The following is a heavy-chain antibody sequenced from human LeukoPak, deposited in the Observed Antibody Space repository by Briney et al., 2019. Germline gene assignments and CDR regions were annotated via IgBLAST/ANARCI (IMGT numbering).Heavy chain of an antibody. V-gene: IGHV4-59*01. CDR2: VYYSGST. Sequence: ESPCLSSTVSLGSPTSYYTSWIRHPPRKGRGWIGSVYYSGSTNYNPSLKSRVTISVDTSKNQFSLKLSSVTAADTAVDYCARGSGVLLWFGELFAFDIWGQGTMVTVSS. D-gene: IGHD3-10*01. J-gene: IGHJ3*02. CDR1: LGSPTSYY. CDR3: ARGSGVLLWFGELFAFDI.